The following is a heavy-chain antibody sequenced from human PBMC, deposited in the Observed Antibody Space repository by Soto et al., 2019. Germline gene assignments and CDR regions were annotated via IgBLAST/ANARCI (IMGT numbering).Heavy chain of an antibody. Sequence: EVQLVESGGGLVQPGESLRLSCAASGFTFDYYWMHWVRQAPGKGLVWVSRVHSDGTTTTYADSVKGRFAISRDNARNTVSLQMSSLRAEDTAIYYCARGDRGGFDLWGHGTVVTVSS. V-gene: IGHV3-74*01. J-gene: IGHJ3*01. D-gene: IGHD3-10*01. CDR3: ARGDRGGFDL. CDR1: GFTFDYYW. CDR2: VHSDGTTT.